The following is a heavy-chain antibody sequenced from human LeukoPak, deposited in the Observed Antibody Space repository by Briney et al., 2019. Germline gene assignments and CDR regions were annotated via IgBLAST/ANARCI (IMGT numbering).Heavy chain of an antibody. CDR2: INWNGGST. D-gene: IGHD1-26*01. J-gene: IGHJ4*02. V-gene: IGHV3-20*04. CDR3: ARNGIIVGAGRYYFDY. Sequence: GGSLRLSCEASGFIFRSYDMAWVRQAPGKGLEWVSGINWNGGSTGYADSVKGRFTISRDNAKNSLYLQMNSLRAEDTALYYCARNGIIVGAGRYYFDYWGQGTLVTVSS. CDR1: GFIFRSYD.